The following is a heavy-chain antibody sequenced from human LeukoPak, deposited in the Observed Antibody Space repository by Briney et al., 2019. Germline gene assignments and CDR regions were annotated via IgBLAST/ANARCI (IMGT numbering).Heavy chain of an antibody. J-gene: IGHJ6*03. CDR1: GYSFTSYW. Sequence: GESLKISCKGSGYSFTSYWIGWVRQMPGKGLEWMGIIYPGDSDTRYSPSFQGQVTISADKSISTAYLQWSSLKASDTAMYYCASTGNWNYNHYYYMDVWGKGTTVTVSS. CDR3: ASTGNWNYNHYYYMDV. D-gene: IGHD1-20*01. CDR2: IYPGDSDT. V-gene: IGHV5-51*01.